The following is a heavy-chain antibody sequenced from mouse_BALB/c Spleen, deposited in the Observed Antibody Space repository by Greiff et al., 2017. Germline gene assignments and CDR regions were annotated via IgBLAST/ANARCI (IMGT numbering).Heavy chain of an antibody. CDR3: ARGAYYGNPNY. V-gene: IGHV3-2*02. Sequence: EVKLQESGPGLVKPSQSLSLTCTVTGYSITSDYAWNWIRQFPGNKLEWMGYISYSGSTSYNPSLKSRISITRDTSKNQFFLQLNSVTTEDTATYYCARGAYYGNPNYWGQGTSVTVSS. CDR2: ISYSGST. CDR1: GYSITSDYA. D-gene: IGHD2-10*01. J-gene: IGHJ4*01.